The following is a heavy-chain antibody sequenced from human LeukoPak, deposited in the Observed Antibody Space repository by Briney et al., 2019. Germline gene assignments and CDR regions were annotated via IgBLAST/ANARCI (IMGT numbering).Heavy chain of an antibody. CDR3: ARVTYSSSWYYFDY. V-gene: IGHV7-4-1*02. CDR2: INTNTGNP. CDR1: GYTFTSYA. J-gene: IGHJ4*02. Sequence: ASVKVSCKASGYTFTSYAMNWVRQAPGQGLEWMGWINTNTGNPTYAQGFTGQFVFSLDTSVSTAYLQISSLKAEDTAVYYCARVTYSSSWYYFDYWGQGTLVTVSS. D-gene: IGHD6-13*01.